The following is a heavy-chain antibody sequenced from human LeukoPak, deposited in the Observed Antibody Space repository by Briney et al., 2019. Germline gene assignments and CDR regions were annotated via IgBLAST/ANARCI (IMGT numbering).Heavy chain of an antibody. CDR1: GFTFSSYI. Sequence: GGSLRLSCAAPGFTFSSYIMSWGRQAPGKGLEWVSSINSSSSYIYYADSVKGRFTISRDNAKNSLYLQMNSLRAEDTAEYNCISDRPKVVVEYIDYWGQGTLVTVSS. J-gene: IGHJ4*02. CDR2: INSSSSYI. D-gene: IGHD3-22*01. V-gene: IGHV3-21*04. CDR3: ISDRPKVVVEYIDY.